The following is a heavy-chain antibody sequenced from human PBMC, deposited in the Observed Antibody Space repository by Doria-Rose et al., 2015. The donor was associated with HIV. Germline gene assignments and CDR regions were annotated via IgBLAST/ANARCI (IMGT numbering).Heavy chain of an antibody. Sequence: PGKGLEWIGYIYYSGSTYYNPSLKSRVTISVDTSKNQFSLKLSSVTAADTAEYYCARDGGSYNFDYWGQGTLVTVSS. D-gene: IGHD1-26*01. CDR3: ARDGGSYNFDY. J-gene: IGHJ4*02. CDR2: IYYSGST. V-gene: IGHV4-31*02.